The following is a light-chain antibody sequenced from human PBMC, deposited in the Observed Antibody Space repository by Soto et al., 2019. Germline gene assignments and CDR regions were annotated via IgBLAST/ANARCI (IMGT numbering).Light chain of an antibody. CDR3: SSFAPSKTWV. CDR2: EVT. V-gene: IGLV2-8*01. CDR1: SSDVGAYNY. Sequence: QSALTQPPSASGSPGQSVTSSCTGTSSDVGAYNYVSWYQQHACKAPKLVIYEVTKRPSGVPARFSGSKSANTASLTVSGLQSEDEADYSCSSFAPSKTWVFGGGTKLTVL. J-gene: IGLJ3*02.